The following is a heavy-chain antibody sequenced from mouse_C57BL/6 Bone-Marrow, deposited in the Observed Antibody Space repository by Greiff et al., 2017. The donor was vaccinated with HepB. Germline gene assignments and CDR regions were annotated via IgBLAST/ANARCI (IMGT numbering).Heavy chain of an antibody. Sequence: QVQLKQSGAELMKPGASVKLSCKATGYTFTGYWIEWVKQRPGHGLEWIGEILPGSGSTNYNEKFKGKATFTADTSSNTAYMQLSSLTTEDSAIYYCARSGLGYYYGSSYYFDYWGQGTTLTVSS. CDR1: GYTFTGYW. CDR3: ARSGLGYYYGSSYYFDY. V-gene: IGHV1-9*01. D-gene: IGHD1-1*01. J-gene: IGHJ2*01. CDR2: ILPGSGST.